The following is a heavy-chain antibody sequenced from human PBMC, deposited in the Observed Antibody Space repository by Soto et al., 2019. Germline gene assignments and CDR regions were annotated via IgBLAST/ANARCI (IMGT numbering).Heavy chain of an antibody. J-gene: IGHJ6*02. D-gene: IGHD3-10*01. CDR2: IRGFSPYT. V-gene: IGHV3-21*01. CDR3: ARDRGYDAHDYYYNAMDV. CDR1: GFTFRTYT. Sequence: EVQLVESGGGLVKPGGSLRLSCISSGFTFRTYTMNWVRQAAGKGLEWVSGIRGFSPYTFYAESVKGRFTISRDNAKNSLYRQMNSLRAEDTAVYYCARDRGYDAHDYYYNAMDVWGQGTTVTVSS.